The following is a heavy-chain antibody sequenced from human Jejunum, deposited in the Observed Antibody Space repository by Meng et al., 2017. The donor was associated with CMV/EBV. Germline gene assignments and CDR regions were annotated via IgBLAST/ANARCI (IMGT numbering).Heavy chain of an antibody. CDR2: IHNSGST. J-gene: IGHJ4*02. Sequence: CTVSGGAISASYWSWIRQSPGKGLGWIGYIHNSGSTRYTPSLKSRVTMSIDTSKNQFSLKLRSVTAADTAVYYCARGGDISETTAHWGQGRLVTVSS. D-gene: IGHD6-19*01. CDR3: ARGGDISETTAH. CDR1: GGAISASY. V-gene: IGHV4-59*01.